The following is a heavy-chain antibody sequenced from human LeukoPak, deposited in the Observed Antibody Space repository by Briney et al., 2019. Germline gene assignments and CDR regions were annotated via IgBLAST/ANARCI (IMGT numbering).Heavy chain of an antibody. V-gene: IGHV4-39*02. CDR2: IYYSGST. Sequence: SETLSLTCTVSGGSISSSSYYWGWIRQPPGKGLEWFGSIYYSGSTYYNPSLKSRVTISVDTSKNQFSLKLSSVTAADTAVYYCARDGGYGDYWGFGYWGQGTLVTVSS. CDR1: GGSISSSSYY. D-gene: IGHD4-17*01. CDR3: ARDGGYGDYWGFGY. J-gene: IGHJ4*02.